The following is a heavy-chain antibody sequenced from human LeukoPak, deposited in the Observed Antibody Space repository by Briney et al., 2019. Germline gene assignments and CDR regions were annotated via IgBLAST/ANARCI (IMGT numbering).Heavy chain of an antibody. CDR2: ITYDGSNK. CDR1: GFTFSSYG. J-gene: IGHJ4*02. Sequence: GGSLRLSCAASGFTFSSYGMHWVRQAPGKGLEWVAVITYDGSNKYYADSVKGRFTISRDNSKNTLYLQMNSLRAEDTAVYYCAKVSLDQWEPDGGFDYWGQGTLVTVSS. CDR3: AKVSLDQWEPDGGFDY. V-gene: IGHV3-30*18. D-gene: IGHD1-26*01.